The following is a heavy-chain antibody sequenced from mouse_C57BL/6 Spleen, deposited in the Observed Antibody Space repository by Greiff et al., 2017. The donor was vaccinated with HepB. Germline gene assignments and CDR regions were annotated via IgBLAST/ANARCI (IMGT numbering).Heavy chain of an antibody. CDR1: GFNIKDDY. J-gene: IGHJ3*01. V-gene: IGHV14-4*01. D-gene: IGHD2-2*01. CDR2: IDPENGDT. Sequence: VQLQQSGAELVRPGASVKLSCTASGFNIKDDYMHWVKQRPEQGLEWIGWIDPENGDTEYASKFQGKATITADTSSNTAYLQLSSLTSEDTAVYYCTTRDGYDVAYWGQGTLVTVSA. CDR3: TTRDGYDVAY.